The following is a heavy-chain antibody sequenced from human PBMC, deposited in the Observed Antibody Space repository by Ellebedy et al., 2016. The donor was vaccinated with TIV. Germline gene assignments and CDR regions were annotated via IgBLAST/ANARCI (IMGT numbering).Heavy chain of an antibody. Sequence: SETLSLTXTVSGGSISSGGDYWSWIRQQPGKGLEWIGYIFYSGSTYYNPSLKSRVTISVDTSKKQFSLKVTSVTAADAAIYYCARGSLVRGLAGWGQGILVTVSS. CDR3: ARGSLVRGLAG. CDR1: GGSISSGGDY. CDR2: IFYSGST. J-gene: IGHJ4*02. V-gene: IGHV4-31*03. D-gene: IGHD3-10*01.